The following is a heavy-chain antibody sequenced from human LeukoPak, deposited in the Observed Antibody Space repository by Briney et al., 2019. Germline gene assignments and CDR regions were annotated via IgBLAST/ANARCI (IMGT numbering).Heavy chain of an antibody. CDR3: ARVVSLGYSYGSWMNYYYYYMDV. J-gene: IGHJ6*03. Sequence: SETLSLTCTVSGGSISSSSYYWGWIRQPPGKGLEWIGSIYYSGSTYYNPSLKSRVTISVDTSKNQFSLKLSSVTAADTAVYYCARVVSLGYSYGSWMNYYYYYMDVWGKGTTVTVSS. CDR2: IYYSGST. V-gene: IGHV4-39*01. CDR1: GGSISSSSYY. D-gene: IGHD5-18*01.